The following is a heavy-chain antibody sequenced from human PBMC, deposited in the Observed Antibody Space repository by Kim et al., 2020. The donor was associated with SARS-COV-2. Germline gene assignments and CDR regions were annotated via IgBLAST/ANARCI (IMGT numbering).Heavy chain of an antibody. V-gene: IGHV4-34*01. D-gene: IGHD3-10*01. J-gene: IGHJ5*02. CDR1: GGSFSGYY. CDR2: INHSGST. CDR3: ARKAYGSGSPNWFDP. Sequence: SETLSLTCAVYGGSFSGYYWSWIRQPPGKGLEWIGEINHSGSTNYNPSLKSRVTISVDTSKNQFSLKLSSVTAADTAVYYCARKAYGSGSPNWFDPWGQGTLVTVSS.